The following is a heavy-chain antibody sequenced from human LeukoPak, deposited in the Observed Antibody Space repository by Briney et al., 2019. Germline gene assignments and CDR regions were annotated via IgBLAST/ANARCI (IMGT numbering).Heavy chain of an antibody. V-gene: IGHV4-61*02. CDR2: IYTSGST. J-gene: IGHJ3*02. CDR1: GGSISSGSYY. D-gene: IGHD5-18*01. Sequence: TPSETLSLTCTVSGGSISSGSYYWSWIRQPAGKGLEWIGRIYTSGSTNYNPSLKSRVTISVDTSKNQFSLKLSSVTAADTAVYYCARDGEEIQLRGAFDIWGQGTMVTVSS. CDR3: ARDGEEIQLRGAFDI.